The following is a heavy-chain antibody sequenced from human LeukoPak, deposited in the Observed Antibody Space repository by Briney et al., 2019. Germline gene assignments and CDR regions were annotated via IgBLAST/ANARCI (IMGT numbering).Heavy chain of an antibody. V-gene: IGHV3-48*01. CDR3: ARDGSGYYYDYFDY. CDR1: GFTFSSYS. J-gene: IGHJ4*02. CDR2: ISSSSSTI. Sequence: GGSLRLSCAASGFTFSSYSMNWVRQAPGRGLEWVSYISSSSSTIYYADSVKGRFTISRDNAKNSLYLQMNSLRAEDTAVYYCARDGSGYYYDYFDYWGQGTLVTVSS. D-gene: IGHD3-22*01.